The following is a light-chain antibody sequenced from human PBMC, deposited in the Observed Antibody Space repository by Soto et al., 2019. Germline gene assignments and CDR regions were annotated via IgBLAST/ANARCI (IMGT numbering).Light chain of an antibody. CDR3: QQSYSTWT. CDR1: QSISSS. J-gene: IGKJ1*01. Sequence: DIQMTQSPSSLSASVGARVTITCRASQSISSSINWCQKKPGKAPKLLIYAASSLQSGVSSRFSGSGSGTDFTLTISSLQPEDFATYYCQQSYSTWTFGQGTKVDIK. CDR2: AAS. V-gene: IGKV1-39*01.